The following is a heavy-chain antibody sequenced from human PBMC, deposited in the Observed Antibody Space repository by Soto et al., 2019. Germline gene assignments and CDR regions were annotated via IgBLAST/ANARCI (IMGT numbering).Heavy chain of an antibody. V-gene: IGHV3-30*03. CDR1: GFTFSNYG. J-gene: IGHJ3*01. D-gene: IGHD4-17*01. Sequence: PGGSLRLSCAASGFTFSNYGMHWVRQAPGKGLEWVALILTDGTEKHYPGSVRGRFTISRDNSKNTLYLQINSLKTEDTAVYYCTTDSYWGLRWYWGQGTMVTVSS. CDR3: TTDSYWGLRWY. CDR2: ILTDGTEK.